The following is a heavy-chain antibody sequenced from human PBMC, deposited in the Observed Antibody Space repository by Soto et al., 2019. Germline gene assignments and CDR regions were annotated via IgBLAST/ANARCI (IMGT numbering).Heavy chain of an antibody. CDR2: INHSGST. CDR3: ARAGIAAAGTDAFDI. CDR1: GGSFSGYY. J-gene: IGHJ3*02. D-gene: IGHD6-13*01. V-gene: IGHV4-34*01. Sequence: QVQLQQWGAGLLKPSETLSLTCAVYGGSFSGYYWSWIRQPPGKGLEWIGEINHSGSTNYNPSLKSRVTISVDTSKNQFSLKLRSVTAADTAVYYCARAGIAAAGTDAFDIWGQGTMVTVSS.